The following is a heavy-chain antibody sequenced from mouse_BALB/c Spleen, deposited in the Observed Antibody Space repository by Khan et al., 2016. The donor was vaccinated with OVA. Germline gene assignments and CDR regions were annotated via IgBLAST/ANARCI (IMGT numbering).Heavy chain of an antibody. V-gene: IGHV3-1*02. CDR1: GYSITSGYG. D-gene: IGHD1-2*01. J-gene: IGHJ2*01. Sequence: EVELVESGPGLVKPSQSLSLTCTVTGYSITSGYGWNWIRQFPGNKLEWMGYITYTGSTNYNPSLKSRISFTRDTSKNPFFLQLNSVATEDTATYCCARTARINYWGQGTTLTVSA. CDR2: ITYTGST. CDR3: ARTARINY.